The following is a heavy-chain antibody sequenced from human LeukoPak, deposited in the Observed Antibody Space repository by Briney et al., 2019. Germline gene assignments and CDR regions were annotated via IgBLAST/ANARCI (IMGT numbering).Heavy chain of an antibody. CDR1: GYTFTSYY. CDR2: INPSGGST. D-gene: IGHD6-13*01. J-gene: IGHJ4*02. CDR3: AKDESSSWYLSVAGYFDD. V-gene: IGHV1-46*01. Sequence: WASVKVSCKASGYTFTSYYMHWVRQAPGQGLEWMGIINPSGGSTNYAQKFQGRVTMTRDTSTSTVYMELSSLKSEDTAVYYCAKDESSSWYLSVAGYFDDWGQGTLVTVSS.